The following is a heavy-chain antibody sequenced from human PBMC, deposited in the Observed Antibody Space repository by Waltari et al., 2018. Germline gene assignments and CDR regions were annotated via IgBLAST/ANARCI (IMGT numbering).Heavy chain of an antibody. J-gene: IGHJ4*02. CDR1: GGTLSSYP. V-gene: IGHV1-69*02. CDR2: ILPILDIA. Sequence: QVQLVQSGAEVQKPGSSVRVSCEASGGTLSSYPISWVRQPPGQGLEWIGSILPILDIATYAHESQGRVMITADKPPRTAYMELSSLRPEDTALYYCARSALRWSGYYRSPLVSWGQGTLVTVSS. CDR3: ARSALRWSGYYRSPLVS. D-gene: IGHD3-3*01.